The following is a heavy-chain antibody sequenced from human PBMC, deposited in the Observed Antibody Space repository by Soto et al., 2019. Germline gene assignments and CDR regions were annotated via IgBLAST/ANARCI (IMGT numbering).Heavy chain of an antibody. CDR3: ARNTYYDSTGTFDY. V-gene: IGHV4-59*01. CDR2: IYYSGAT. D-gene: IGHD3-22*01. J-gene: IGHJ4*02. Sequence: PSETLSLTCTVSGGSITSYYWSWTRQPPGKELAWIGYIYYSGATNYNPSLKSRVTISVDTSKNQFSLRLGSVTAADTAVYYCARNTYYDSTGTFDYWGQGTLVTVSS. CDR1: GGSITSYY.